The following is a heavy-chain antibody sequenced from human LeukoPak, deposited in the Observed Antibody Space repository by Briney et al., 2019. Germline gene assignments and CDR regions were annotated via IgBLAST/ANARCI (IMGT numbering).Heavy chain of an antibody. J-gene: IGHJ4*02. CDR2: ISYSGGT. D-gene: IGHD3/OR15-3a*01. CDR1: GGSISSSY. V-gene: IGHV4-59*08. CDR3: ARQTGSGLFILP. Sequence: PSETLSLTCSISGGSISSSYWSWIRQPPGQGLEWIGYISYSGGTNYNPSLKSRVTISLDTSKNQFSLRLTSVTAADTAVYYCARQTGSGLFILPGGQGTLVTVSS.